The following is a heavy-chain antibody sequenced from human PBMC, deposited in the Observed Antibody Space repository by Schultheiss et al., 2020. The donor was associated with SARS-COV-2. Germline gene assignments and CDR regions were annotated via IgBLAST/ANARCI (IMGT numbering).Heavy chain of an antibody. Sequence: GGSLRLSCAASGFTFSSYSMNWVRQAPGKGLEWVSSISSSSSYIYYADSVKGRFTISRDNAKNSLYLQMNSLRAEDTAVYYCARGSRDIVVVPAAHTPRGYWGQGTLVTVSS. V-gene: IGHV3-21*01. CDR2: ISSSSSYI. D-gene: IGHD2-2*01. J-gene: IGHJ4*02. CDR3: ARGSRDIVVVPAAHTPRGY. CDR1: GFTFSSYS.